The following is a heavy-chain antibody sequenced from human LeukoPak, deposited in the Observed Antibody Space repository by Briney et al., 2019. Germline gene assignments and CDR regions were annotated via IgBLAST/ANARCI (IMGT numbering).Heavy chain of an antibody. CDR1: GFTFISHA. V-gene: IGHV3-21*01. D-gene: IGHD4-17*01. CDR2: ISPSSSYI. CDR3: ARGTVTPVSGIDY. Sequence: GGSLRLSCAASGFTFISHAVHWVRQAPGKGLEWVSSISPSSSYIYFAQSLKGRFTISRDNAKNSAYLQMNSLRADDTAVYCCARGTVTPVSGIDYWGQGTLVTVSS. J-gene: IGHJ4*02.